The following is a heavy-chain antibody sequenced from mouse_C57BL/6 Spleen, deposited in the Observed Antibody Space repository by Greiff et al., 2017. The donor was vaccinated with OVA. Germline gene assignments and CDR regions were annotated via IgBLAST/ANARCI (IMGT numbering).Heavy chain of an antibody. Sequence: QVQLKESGPELVKPGASVKISCKASGYTFTDYYINWVKQRPGQGLEWIGWIFPGSGSTYYNEKFKGKATLTVDKSSSTAYMLLSSLTSEDSAGYFLARKAGTGWYFDVWGTGTTVTVSS. CDR2: IFPGSGST. V-gene: IGHV1-75*01. CDR3: ARKAGTGWYFDV. CDR1: GYTFTDYY. D-gene: IGHD4-1*01. J-gene: IGHJ1*03.